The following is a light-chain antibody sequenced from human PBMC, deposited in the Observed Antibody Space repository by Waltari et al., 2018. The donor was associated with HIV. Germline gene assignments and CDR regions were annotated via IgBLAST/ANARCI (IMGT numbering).Light chain of an antibody. CDR3: AAWDDSLSGKV. Sequence: QSVLTQPPSASGAPGPRVTTPFSGSSSNVGGKDVYCYQQIPGTGPKLLSFKNNLRPPGVPYRFSASKSDTAASLAISWIRSEGDADYYGAAWDDSLSGKVFGTGTKVTVL. CDR1: SSNVGGKD. V-gene: IGLV1-47*01. CDR2: KNN. J-gene: IGLJ1*01.